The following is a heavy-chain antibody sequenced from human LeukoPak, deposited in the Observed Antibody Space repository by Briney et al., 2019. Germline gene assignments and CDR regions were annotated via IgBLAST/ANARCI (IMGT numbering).Heavy chain of an antibody. CDR3: ARHSLVDTAMVEFDY. Sequence: GESLKISRKGSGYSFTSYWIGWVRPLPGKGLEWMGIIYPGDSDTRYSPSFQGRVTISADKSISTAYLQWSSLKASDTAMYYCARHSLVDTAMVEFDYWGQGTLVTVSS. CDR2: IYPGDSDT. J-gene: IGHJ4*02. V-gene: IGHV5-51*01. D-gene: IGHD5-18*01. CDR1: GYSFTSYW.